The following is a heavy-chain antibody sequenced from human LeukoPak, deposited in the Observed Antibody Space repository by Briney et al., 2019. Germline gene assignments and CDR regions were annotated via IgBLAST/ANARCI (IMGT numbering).Heavy chain of an antibody. CDR2: IYPGDSDT. CDR1: GYSFTSYW. V-gene: IGHV5-51*01. D-gene: IGHD3-16*02. CDR3: ARHDVMITFGGVIVISAFDI. Sequence: GESLKISCKGSGYSFTSYWIGWVRQMPGKGLEWMGIIYPGDSDTRYSPSFQGQVTISADKSISTAYLQWSSLKASDTAMYYCARHDVMITFGGVIVISAFDIWGQGTMVTVSS. J-gene: IGHJ3*02.